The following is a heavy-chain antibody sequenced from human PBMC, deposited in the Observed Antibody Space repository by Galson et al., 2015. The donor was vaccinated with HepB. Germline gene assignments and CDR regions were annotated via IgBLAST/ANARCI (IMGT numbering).Heavy chain of an antibody. D-gene: IGHD3-16*01. J-gene: IGHJ4*02. V-gene: IGHV4-59*01. CDR2: IYYSGST. CDR3: ARQKGIMMPFDY. CDR1: GGSISSYY. Sequence: TLSLTCTVSGGSISSYYWSWIRQPPGKGLEWIGYIYYSGSTNYNPSLKSRVTISVDTSKNQFSLKLSSVTAADTAVYYCARQKGIMMPFDYWGQGTLVTVSS.